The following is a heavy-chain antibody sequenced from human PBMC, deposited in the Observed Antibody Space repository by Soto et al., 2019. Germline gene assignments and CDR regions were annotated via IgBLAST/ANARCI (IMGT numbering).Heavy chain of an antibody. J-gene: IGHJ6*03. CDR2: IWYDGSNK. V-gene: IGHV3-33*01. CDR3: ARGGLQYLYYMDV. D-gene: IGHD4-4*01. Sequence: PGGSLRLSCAASGFTFSSYGMHWVRQAPGKGLEWVAVIWYDGSNKYYADSVKGRFTISRDNSKNTLYLQMNSLRAEDTAVYYCARGGLQYLYYMDVWGKGTTVTVSS. CDR1: GFTFSSYG.